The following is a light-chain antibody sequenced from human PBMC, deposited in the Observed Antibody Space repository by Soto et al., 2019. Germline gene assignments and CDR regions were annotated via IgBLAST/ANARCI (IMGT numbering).Light chain of an antibody. J-gene: IGLJ2*01. CDR3: SSYAGSNKLV. CDR1: SSNIGNNY. V-gene: IGLV2-8*01. CDR2: EVN. Sequence: QSVLTQPPSVSAAPGQKVTISCSGSSSNIGNNYVSWYQQHPGRAPELMIYEVNKRPSGVPDRFSGSKSGNTASLTVSGLQADDEADYYCSSYAGSNKLVFGGGTKVTVL.